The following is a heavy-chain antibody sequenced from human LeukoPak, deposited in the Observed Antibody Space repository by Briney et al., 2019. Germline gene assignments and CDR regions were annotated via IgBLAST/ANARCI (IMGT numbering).Heavy chain of an antibody. Sequence: GGSLRLSCAASGFTFSTYWMHWVRQAPGKGLVWVSRINSDGSTTTYADSVKGRFTISRDNAKNTLYLQMNSLRAEDTAVYYCARDPRGGTLDYWGQGTLVTVSS. CDR3: ARDPRGGTLDY. J-gene: IGHJ4*02. CDR1: GFTFSTYW. V-gene: IGHV3-74*01. D-gene: IGHD3-10*01. CDR2: INSDGSTT.